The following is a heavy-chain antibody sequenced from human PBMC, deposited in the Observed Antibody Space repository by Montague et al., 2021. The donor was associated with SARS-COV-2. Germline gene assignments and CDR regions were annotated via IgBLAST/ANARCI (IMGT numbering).Heavy chain of an antibody. V-gene: IGHV4-34*01. CDR2: INHSGSI. J-gene: IGHJ2*01. Sequence: SETLSLTCAVYSGSFSDYYWTWIRQPPGKGLEWIGEINHSGSINYNPSLKSRVSISVDTSKNQFSLKLTSVTAADTAVYHCARGAPTITMIVAVFTGTGWYFDPWGRGTLVTVSS. CDR1: SGSFSDYY. D-gene: IGHD3-22*01. CDR3: ARGAPTITMIVAVFTGTGWYFDP.